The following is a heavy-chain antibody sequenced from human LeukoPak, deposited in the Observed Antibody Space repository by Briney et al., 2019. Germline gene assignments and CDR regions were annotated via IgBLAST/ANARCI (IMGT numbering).Heavy chain of an antibody. Sequence: PGRSLRLSCAASGFTFDDYAMHWVRQAPGKGLEWVSGISWNSGSIGYADSVKGRFTISRDNAKNSLYLQMNSLRAEDTALYYCAKAGLLYYYDSSGYYYFDYWGQGTLVTVSS. CDR3: AKAGLLYYYDSSGYYYFDY. V-gene: IGHV3-9*01. D-gene: IGHD3-22*01. CDR2: ISWNSGSI. J-gene: IGHJ4*02. CDR1: GFTFDDYA.